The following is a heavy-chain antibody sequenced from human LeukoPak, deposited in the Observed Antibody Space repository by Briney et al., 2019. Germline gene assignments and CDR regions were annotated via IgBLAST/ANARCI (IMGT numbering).Heavy chain of an antibody. CDR1: GFTFSSYG. V-gene: IGHV3-33*01. CDR3: ARVGTTSNFYYYYGMDV. CDR2: IWFEGSNK. D-gene: IGHD2/OR15-2a*01. Sequence: GGSLTLSCAASGFTFSSYGMHWVRQAPGKGLEWVAIIWFEGSNKYYADSVKGRFTISRDNSKNTLYLQMNSLRAEDTAEYYCARVGTTSNFYYYYGMDVWGQGTTVTVSS. J-gene: IGHJ6*02.